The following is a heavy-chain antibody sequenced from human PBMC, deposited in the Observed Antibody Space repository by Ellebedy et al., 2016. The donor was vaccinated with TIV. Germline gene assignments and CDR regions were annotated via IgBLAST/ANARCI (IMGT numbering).Heavy chain of an antibody. CDR3: ARQLDYYDSSGYSKYYFDY. V-gene: IGHV5-51*01. D-gene: IGHD3-22*01. J-gene: IGHJ4*02. Sequence: GESLKISCKGSGYSFTSYWIGWVRQMPGKGLEWMGIIYPGDSDTRYSPSFQGQVTISADKSISTAYLQWSSLKASDTAMYYCARQLDYYDSSGYSKYYFDYWGQGTLVTVSS. CDR1: GYSFTSYW. CDR2: IYPGDSDT.